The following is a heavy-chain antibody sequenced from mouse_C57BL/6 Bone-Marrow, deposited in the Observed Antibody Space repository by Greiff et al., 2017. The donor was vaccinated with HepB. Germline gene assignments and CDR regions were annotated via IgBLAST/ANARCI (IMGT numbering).Heavy chain of an antibody. Sequence: EVQRVESGTVLARPGASVKMSCKTSGYTFTSYWMHWVKQRPGQGLEWIGAIYPGNSDTSYNQKFKGKAKLTAVTSASTAYMELSSLTNEDSAVYYCTTSLITTVVAPFAYWGQGTLVTVSA. D-gene: IGHD1-1*01. J-gene: IGHJ3*01. CDR3: TTSLITTVVAPFAY. CDR1: GYTFTSYW. CDR2: IYPGNSDT. V-gene: IGHV1-5*01.